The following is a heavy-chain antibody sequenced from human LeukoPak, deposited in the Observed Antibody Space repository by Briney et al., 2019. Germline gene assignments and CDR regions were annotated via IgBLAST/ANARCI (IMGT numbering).Heavy chain of an antibody. Sequence: TGGSLRLSCAASGFSFSIYAVSWVRQAPGKGLEWVSAISGSGASTYYADSVKGRFAISRDNSKNTLYLQMSSLRDEDTAVYYCAIPSPYSSGWYGGSDHWGQGTLVTVSS. V-gene: IGHV3-23*01. D-gene: IGHD6-19*01. CDR2: ISGSGAST. J-gene: IGHJ4*02. CDR1: GFSFSIYA. CDR3: AIPSPYSSGWYGGSDH.